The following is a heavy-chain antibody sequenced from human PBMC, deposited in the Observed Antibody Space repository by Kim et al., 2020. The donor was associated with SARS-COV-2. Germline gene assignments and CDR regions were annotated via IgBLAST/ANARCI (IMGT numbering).Heavy chain of an antibody. CDR3: ADGSRGRYDH. J-gene: IGHJ4*02. CDR2: ISGSSTYI. CDR1: GFAFSDYS. Sequence: GGSLRLSCTASGFAFSDYSMNWVRQAPGKGLEWVSSISGSSTYIFHADSVKGRFTISRDNAQNSLYLQMNSLRAEDTAFYYCADGSRGRYDHWGQGTLVTVSS. V-gene: IGHV3-21*04.